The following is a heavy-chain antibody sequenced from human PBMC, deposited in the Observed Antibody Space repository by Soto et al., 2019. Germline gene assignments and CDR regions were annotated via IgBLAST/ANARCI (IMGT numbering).Heavy chain of an antibody. Sequence: QVQLLQSGAEVKKPGASVKVSCRASNYAFTSYGIMWVRQAPGQGLEWMGWISAGKGNTNYAQRFQDRITLTTDTSTSTAYMELRSLRSDDTAIYYCARDAFQISSNPLNWFDPWGQGTLVTVSS. CDR3: ARDAFQISSNPLNWFDP. CDR2: ISAGKGNT. CDR1: NYAFTSYG. V-gene: IGHV1-18*01. J-gene: IGHJ5*02. D-gene: IGHD6-6*01.